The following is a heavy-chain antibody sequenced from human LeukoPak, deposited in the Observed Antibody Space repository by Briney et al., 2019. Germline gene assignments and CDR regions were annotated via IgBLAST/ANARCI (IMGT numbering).Heavy chain of an antibody. D-gene: IGHD6-25*01. CDR2: IIPIFGTA. J-gene: IGHJ4*02. CDR1: GNSISNYA. CDR3: VTQRTGY. V-gene: IGHV1-69*01. Sequence: SVKVSCKASGNSISNYAVSWVRQAPGQGFEWMGGIIPIFGTADYAQKFQGRVTITADQSTSTTYMALSRLRSDDTAVYYCVTQRTGYWGQGTLVTVSS.